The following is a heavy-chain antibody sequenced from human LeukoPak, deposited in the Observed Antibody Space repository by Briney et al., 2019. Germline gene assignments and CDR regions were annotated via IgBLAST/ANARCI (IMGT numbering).Heavy chain of an antibody. J-gene: IGHJ5*02. CDR2: IIPMFGTP. V-gene: IGHV1-69*13. D-gene: IGHD5-12*01. CDR3: ARASGYEGDWFDP. CDR1: GGTFSSYA. Sequence: GASVKVSCKASGGTFSSYAISWVRQAPGQGLEWMGGIIPMFGTPNYAQKFQGGVTITADESTSTAYMELSSLRSEDTAVYYCARASGYEGDWFDPWGQGTLVTVSS.